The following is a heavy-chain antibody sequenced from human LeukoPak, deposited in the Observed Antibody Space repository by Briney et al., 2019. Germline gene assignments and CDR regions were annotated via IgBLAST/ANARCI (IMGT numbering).Heavy chain of an antibody. D-gene: IGHD3-10*01. CDR1: GFTFSRYW. CDR2: IKEDGSVK. V-gene: IGHV3-7*02. Sequence: GGSLRLSCAASGFTFSRYWMSWVRQAPGKGLEWVANIKEDGSVKYYVESVKGRFTISRDNAKNSLYLLMNSLRAEDTAVYYCAASITMFDYWGQGTLVTVSS. J-gene: IGHJ4*02. CDR3: AASITMFDY.